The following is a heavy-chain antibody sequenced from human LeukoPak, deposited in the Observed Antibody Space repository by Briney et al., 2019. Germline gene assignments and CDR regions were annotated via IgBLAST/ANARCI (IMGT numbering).Heavy chain of an antibody. CDR3: ARGLTSYYYDSSGYPPGDY. CDR1: GGSFSGYY. V-gene: IGHV4-34*01. D-gene: IGHD3-22*01. Sequence: SETLSLTCAVYGGSFSGYYWSWIRQPPGKGLEWIGEINHSGSTNYNPSLKSRVTISVDTSKNQFSLKLRSVTAADTAVYYCARGLTSYYYDSSGYPPGDYWGQGTLVTVSS. CDR2: INHSGST. J-gene: IGHJ4*02.